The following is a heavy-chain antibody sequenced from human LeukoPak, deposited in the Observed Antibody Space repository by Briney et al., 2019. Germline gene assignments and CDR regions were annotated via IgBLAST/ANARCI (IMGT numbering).Heavy chain of an antibody. CDR1: GFTFTSSA. J-gene: IGHJ2*01. Sequence: SVKVSCKASGFTFTSSAVQWVRQARGQRLEWIGWIVVGSGNTNYAQKFQERVTITRDMSTSTAYMELSSLRSEDTAVYYCAAFPPYCSGGSCYSADDYPTRDWYFDLWGRGTLVTVSS. D-gene: IGHD2-15*01. CDR3: AAFPPYCSGGSCYSADDYPTRDWYFDL. CDR2: IVVGSGNT. V-gene: IGHV1-58*01.